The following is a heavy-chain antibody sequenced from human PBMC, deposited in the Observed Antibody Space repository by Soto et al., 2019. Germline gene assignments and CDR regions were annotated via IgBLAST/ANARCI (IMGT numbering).Heavy chain of an antibody. D-gene: IGHD4-17*01. Sequence: QITLKESGPTLVKPTQTLTLTCTLSGFSLSTSGVGVGWIRQSPGKALEWLAVIYWDDVKHYSPSLERRLTITKDTSESEVVLTMTNMDPVDTATYYCARKGSGDYALDYWGQGILVTVSS. V-gene: IGHV2-5*02. J-gene: IGHJ4*02. CDR1: GFSLSTSGVG. CDR2: IYWDDVK. CDR3: ARKGSGDYALDY.